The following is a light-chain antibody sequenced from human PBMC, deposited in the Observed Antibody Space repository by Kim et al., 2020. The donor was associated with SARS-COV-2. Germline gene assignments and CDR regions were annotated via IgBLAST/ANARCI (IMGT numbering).Light chain of an antibody. CDR2: NTD. CDR1: RSNIGSNS. CDR3: ATWDDGPTVV. J-gene: IGLJ3*02. Sequence: GQRVTISCSGSRSNIGSNSVYWYQQLPETAPKLVMYNTDQRPSGVPDRFSASKSGTSASLAISGLQSEDEADYYCATWDDGPTVVFGGGTKLTVL. V-gene: IGLV1-44*01.